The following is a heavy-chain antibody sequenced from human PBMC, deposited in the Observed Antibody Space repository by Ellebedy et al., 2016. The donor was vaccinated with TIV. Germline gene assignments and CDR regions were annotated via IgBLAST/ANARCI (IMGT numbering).Heavy chain of an antibody. Sequence: ASVKVSCKASGYTFTGYYIHWVRQAPGQGLEWVGWINPNSGDTNYAQKFQGRVAMTRDTSIRTAYMELSRLRSDDTAVYFCARDPKWLRLGWYFDLWGRGTLVTVSS. D-gene: IGHD5-12*01. J-gene: IGHJ2*01. V-gene: IGHV1-2*02. CDR3: ARDPKWLRLGWYFDL. CDR2: INPNSGDT. CDR1: GYTFTGYY.